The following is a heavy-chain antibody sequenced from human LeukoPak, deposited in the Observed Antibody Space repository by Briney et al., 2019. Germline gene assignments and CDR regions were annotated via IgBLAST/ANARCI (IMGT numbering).Heavy chain of an antibody. CDR3: ATSNSSGWYEGIYYYYYGMDV. Sequence: SGGSLRLSCAASGFTVSSNYMSWVRQAPGKGLEWVSVIYSGGSTYYADSVKGRFTISRDNSKNTLYLQMNSLRAEDTAVYYCATSNSSGWYEGIYYYYYGMDVWGQGTTVTVSS. J-gene: IGHJ6*02. CDR2: IYSGGST. V-gene: IGHV3-66*01. D-gene: IGHD6-19*01. CDR1: GFTVSSNY.